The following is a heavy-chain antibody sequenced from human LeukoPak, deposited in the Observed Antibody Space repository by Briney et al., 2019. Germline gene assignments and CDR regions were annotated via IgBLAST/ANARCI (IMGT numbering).Heavy chain of an antibody. J-gene: IGHJ4*02. D-gene: IGHD3-22*01. CDR1: GFTFSSYA. Sequence: PGGSLRLSCAASGFTFSSYAMRWVRQAPGKGLEWVAVISYDGSNKYYADSVTGRFTISRDNSKNTLYLQMNSLRAEDTAVYYCARDPVYYYDSSGYQYYFDYWGQGTLVTVSS. CDR3: ARDPVYYYDSSGYQYYFDY. CDR2: ISYDGSNK. V-gene: IGHV3-30-3*01.